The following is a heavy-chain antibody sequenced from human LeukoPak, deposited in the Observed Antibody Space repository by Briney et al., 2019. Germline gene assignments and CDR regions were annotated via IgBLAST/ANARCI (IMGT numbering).Heavy chain of an antibody. CDR3: TRVFYDSWSGYYERPFDY. CDR1: GFTFGDCA. D-gene: IGHD3-3*01. J-gene: IGHJ4*02. V-gene: IGHV3-49*03. Sequence: PGGSLRLSCTASGFTFGDCAMSWFRQAPGKGLEWVGFIKSKAYGGTTEYAASVKGRFTISRDDSKSIAYLQMNSLKTEDTAVYYCTRVFYDSWSGYYERPFDYWGQGTLVTVSS. CDR2: IKSKAYGGTT.